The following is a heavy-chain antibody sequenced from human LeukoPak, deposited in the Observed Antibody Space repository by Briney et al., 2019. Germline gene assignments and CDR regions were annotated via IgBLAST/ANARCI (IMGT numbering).Heavy chain of an antibody. Sequence: ASVKVSCKASGYTFTSYGISWVRQAPGKGLEWMGGFDPEDGETIYAQKFQGRVTMTEDTSTDTAYMELSSLRSEDTAVYYCATEGDLLDWGQGTLVTVSS. D-gene: IGHD3-10*01. J-gene: IGHJ4*02. V-gene: IGHV1-24*01. CDR3: ATEGDLLD. CDR1: GYTFTSYG. CDR2: FDPEDGET.